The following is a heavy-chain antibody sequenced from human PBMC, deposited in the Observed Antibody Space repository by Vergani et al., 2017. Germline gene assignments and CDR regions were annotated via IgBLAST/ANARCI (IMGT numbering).Heavy chain of an antibody. J-gene: IGHJ4*02. V-gene: IGHV3-30*02. CDR1: GFTLSNYD. Sequence: QVQLVESGGGVVQRGGSLRLSCATSGFTLSNYDMQWIRQGPGKGLEFVAFIQFDGSNQYYADSVKGRFTLSRDFSKITLYLQMNSLRTDDTATYYCVKHFRGWGIDYWGQGTQVIVSS. CDR2: IQFDGSNQ. CDR3: VKHFRGWGIDY. D-gene: IGHD3-16*01.